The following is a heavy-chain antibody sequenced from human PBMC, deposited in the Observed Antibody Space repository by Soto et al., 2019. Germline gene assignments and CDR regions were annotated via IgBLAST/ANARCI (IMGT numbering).Heavy chain of an antibody. Sequence: QVQLQQWGAGLLKPSETLSLTCAVYGGSFSGYYWSWIRQPPGKGLEWIGEINHSGSTNYNPSLKSRVTISVDTSQNQFSLKLSSVTAADTAVYYCAGPQTLSSSDPFDYWGQGTLVTVSS. D-gene: IGHD6-6*01. CDR3: AGPQTLSSSDPFDY. V-gene: IGHV4-34*01. CDR2: INHSGST. CDR1: GGSFSGYY. J-gene: IGHJ4*02.